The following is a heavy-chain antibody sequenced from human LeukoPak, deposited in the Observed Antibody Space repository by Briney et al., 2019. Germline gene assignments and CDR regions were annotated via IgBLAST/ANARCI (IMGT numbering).Heavy chain of an antibody. V-gene: IGHV3-30*03. D-gene: IGHD4-23*01. Sequence: GGSLRLSCAASGFTFSSYSMNWVRQAPGKGLEWVAVISYDGSNKYYADSVKGRFTISRDNSKNTLYLQMNSLRAEDTAVYYCARGPGKGPRGYFQHWGQGTLVTVSS. CDR2: ISYDGSNK. J-gene: IGHJ1*01. CDR3: ARGPGKGPRGYFQH. CDR1: GFTFSSYS.